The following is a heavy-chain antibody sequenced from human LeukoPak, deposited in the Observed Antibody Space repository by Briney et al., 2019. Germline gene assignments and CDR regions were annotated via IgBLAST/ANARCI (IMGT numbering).Heavy chain of an antibody. CDR2: ISYDGSNK. J-gene: IGHJ4*02. CDR3: AKDFGGTTFPFDY. D-gene: IGHD1-7*01. V-gene: IGHV3-30*18. Sequence: GRSLRLSCAASGFTFSSYGMHWVRQAPGKGLEWVAVISYDGSNKYYADSVKGRFTISRDNSKNTLYLQMNSLRAEDTAVYYCAKDFGGTTFPFDYWGQGTLVTVSS. CDR1: GFTFSSYG.